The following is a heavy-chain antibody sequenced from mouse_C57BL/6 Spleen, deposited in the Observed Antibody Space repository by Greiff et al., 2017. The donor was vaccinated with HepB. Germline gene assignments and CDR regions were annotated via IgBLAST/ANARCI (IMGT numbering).Heavy chain of an antibody. J-gene: IGHJ2*01. D-gene: IGHD1-1*01. Sequence: QVQLQQPGAELVKPGASVKMSCKASGYTFTSYWITWVQQRPGQGLEWIGNIYPGSGSTNYNEKFKSKATLPVDTSSSTAYMQLSSLTSEDSAVYYCARGGSITTVVATDFDYWGQGTTLTVSS. V-gene: IGHV1-55*01. CDR2: IYPGSGST. CDR3: ARGGSITTVVATDFDY. CDR1: GYTFTSYW.